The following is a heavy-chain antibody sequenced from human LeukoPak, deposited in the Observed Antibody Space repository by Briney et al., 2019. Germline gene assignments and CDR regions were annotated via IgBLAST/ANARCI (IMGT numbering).Heavy chain of an antibody. CDR2: IYYSGST. V-gene: IGHV4-59*01. Sequence: PSETLSLTCTVSGGSISSYYWSWIWQPPGKGLGWVGYIYYSGSTNYNPSLKSRVTISVDTSKTQFSLKLSSVPAADTAVYYCAREYCSSTSCYLGYWGQGTLVTVSS. D-gene: IGHD2-2*01. CDR3: AREYCSSTSCYLGY. CDR1: GGSISSYY. J-gene: IGHJ4*02.